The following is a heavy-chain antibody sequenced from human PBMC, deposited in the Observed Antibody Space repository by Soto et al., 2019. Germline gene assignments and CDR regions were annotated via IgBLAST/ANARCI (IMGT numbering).Heavy chain of an antibody. CDR1: GFTVSSNY. CDR3: ARDDRGYCSGGSCFWYFDL. CDR2: IYSGGST. Sequence: VQLVESGGDLVQPGGSLRLSCAASGFTVSSNYMNWVRQAPGKGLEWVSVIYSGGSTYYADSVKGRFTISRDNSKNTLYLQMNSLRAEDTAVYYCARDDRGYCSGGSCFWYFDLWGRGTLVTVSS. J-gene: IGHJ2*01. V-gene: IGHV3-66*01. D-gene: IGHD2-15*01.